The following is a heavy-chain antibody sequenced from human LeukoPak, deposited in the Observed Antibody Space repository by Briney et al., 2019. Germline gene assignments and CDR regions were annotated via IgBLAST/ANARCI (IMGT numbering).Heavy chain of an antibody. J-gene: IGHJ3*02. Sequence: GGSLRLSCAASGFTVSSNYMSWVRQAPGKGLEWVSVIYSGGSTYYADSVKGRFTISRGNSKNTLYLQMNSLRAEDTAVYYCAKDRLLLVGATVFILDAFDIWGQGTMVTVSS. D-gene: IGHD1-26*01. CDR2: IYSGGST. CDR3: AKDRLLLVGATVFILDAFDI. CDR1: GFTVSSNY. V-gene: IGHV3-66*01.